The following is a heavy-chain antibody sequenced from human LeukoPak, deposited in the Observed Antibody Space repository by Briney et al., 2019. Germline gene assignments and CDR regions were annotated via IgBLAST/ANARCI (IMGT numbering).Heavy chain of an antibody. Sequence: SETLSLTCTVSGGSMSSYYWSWIRQPPGKGLEWIGYIYNSGGTRYNPSLKSRVTISVDTSKNQFSLKLSSVTAADTAVYYCARTYYDFWSGYYGAGDAFDIWGQGTMVTVSS. CDR1: GGSMSSYY. CDR3: ARTYYDFWSGYYGAGDAFDI. D-gene: IGHD3-3*01. V-gene: IGHV4-59*01. CDR2: IYNSGGT. J-gene: IGHJ3*02.